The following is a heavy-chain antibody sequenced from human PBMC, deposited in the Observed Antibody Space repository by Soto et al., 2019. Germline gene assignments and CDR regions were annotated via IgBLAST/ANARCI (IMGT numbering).Heavy chain of an antibody. J-gene: IGHJ6*02. Sequence: SETLSLTCTVSGGSVISGGSYWSWIRQQPGKGLEWIGYTHYTGTTYYNPSLKSRIIISVDTSKNQFSLKLSSVTAADTAVYYCARDCSSTSCYSNYGVDVWGQGTKVTVSS. CDR2: THYTGTT. V-gene: IGHV4-31*03. CDR1: GGSVISGGSY. CDR3: ARDCSSTSCYSNYGVDV. D-gene: IGHD2-2*02.